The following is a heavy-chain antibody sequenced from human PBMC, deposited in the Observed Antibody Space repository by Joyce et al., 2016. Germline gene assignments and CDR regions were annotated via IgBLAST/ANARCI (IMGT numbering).Heavy chain of an antibody. J-gene: IGHJ4*02. CDR2: ISPDGSKK. V-gene: IGHV3-30-3*01. CDR1: GFTFNRYA. D-gene: IGHD2-2*01. CDR3: ARSPSNSWHTFDS. Sequence: QVQLVESGGGVAQPGRSLRLSCAASGFTFNRYAMQWVRQTPGTGLEGVAVISPDGSKKFYSDSVKDRFISSRDNANKMVFVQMNSLRVEDTGVYYCARSPSNSWHTFDSWGQGTLVSVSS.